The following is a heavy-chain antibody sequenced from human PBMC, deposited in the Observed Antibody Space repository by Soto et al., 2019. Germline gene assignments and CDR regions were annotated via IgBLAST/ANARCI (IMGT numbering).Heavy chain of an antibody. CDR2: ISAYNGNT. CDR1: GYTFTSYG. Sequence: ASVKVSCKASGYTFTSYGISWVRQAPGQGLEWMGWISAYNGNTNYAQKFQGRVTITAEESTSTAYMELSSLRSEDTAVYYCARAQTFGVVIIGYYGMHVWGQGTTVTVSS. CDR3: ARAQTFGVVIIGYYGMHV. V-gene: IGHV1-18*01. J-gene: IGHJ6*02. D-gene: IGHD3-3*01.